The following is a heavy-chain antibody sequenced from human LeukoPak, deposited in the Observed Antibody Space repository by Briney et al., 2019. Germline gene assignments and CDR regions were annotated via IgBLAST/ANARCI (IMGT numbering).Heavy chain of an antibody. J-gene: IGHJ4*02. Sequence: KPSETLSLTCTVSGGSISNYYWSWIRQPPGKGLEWIGYIYYTGTTNYNPSLKSRVTISVDTSKNKFSLRLRSVTAADTAVYYCARAPLADRPCDYWGQGTLVTVSS. CDR2: IYYTGTT. D-gene: IGHD6-6*01. CDR1: GGSISNYY. CDR3: ARAPLADRPCDY. V-gene: IGHV4-59*01.